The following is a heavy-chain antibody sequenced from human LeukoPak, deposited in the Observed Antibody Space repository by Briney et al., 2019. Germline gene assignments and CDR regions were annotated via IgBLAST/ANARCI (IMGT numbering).Heavy chain of an antibody. CDR3: AKNQWDLLLGFRPIDY. Sequence: GGSLRLSCAASGFTLSSYAMSWVRQAPGKGVEWGSDISGSGGSIYYADSVKGRFTISRDNSKNTLYLQMNSLRAEDTAVYYCAKNQWDLLLGFRPIDYWGQGTLVTVSS. J-gene: IGHJ4*02. V-gene: IGHV3-23*01. CDR1: GFTLSSYA. CDR2: ISGSGGSI. D-gene: IGHD1-26*01.